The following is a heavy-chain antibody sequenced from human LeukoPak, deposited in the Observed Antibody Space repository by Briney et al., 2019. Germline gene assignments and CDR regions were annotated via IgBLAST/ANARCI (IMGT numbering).Heavy chain of an antibody. CDR1: GFTFSSYG. CDR2: ISGSGGST. D-gene: IGHD6-19*01. J-gene: IGHJ4*02. CDR3: ATTLKQYSSGWYSFDY. V-gene: IGHV3-23*01. Sequence: PGGSLRLSCAASGFTFSSYGMSWVRQAPGKGLEWVSAISGSGGSTYYADSVKGRFTISRDNSKNTLYLQMNSLRAEDTAIYYCATTLKQYSSGWYSFDYWGQGTLVTVSS.